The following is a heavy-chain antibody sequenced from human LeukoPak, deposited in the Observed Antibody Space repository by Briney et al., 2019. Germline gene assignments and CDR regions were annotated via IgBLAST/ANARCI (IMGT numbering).Heavy chain of an antibody. CDR1: GFTFSSYG. CDR3: ARGSLRLPDY. J-gene: IGHJ4*02. D-gene: IGHD6-19*01. CDR2: INSDGSST. V-gene: IGHV3-74*02. Sequence: VPLVESGGGVVQPGRSLRLSCAASGFTFSSYGMHWVRQAPGKGLVWVSRINSDGSSTSYADSVKGRFTISRDNAKNTLYLQMNSLRADDTAVYYCARGSLRLPDYWGQGTLVTVSS.